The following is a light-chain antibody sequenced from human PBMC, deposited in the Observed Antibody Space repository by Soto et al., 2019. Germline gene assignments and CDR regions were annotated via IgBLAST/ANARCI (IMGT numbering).Light chain of an antibody. CDR3: QQYKSYPYS. CDR1: QSVLFDTNNKNY. Sequence: IVVTQSPDSLAVSLGERATINCRSSQSVLFDTNNKNYFAWYQQKPGQPPKLLIYKASSLEGGVPSRFSGSGSETEFTLTIGSLQPDDFATYYCQQYKSYPYSFGQGTKVDIK. V-gene: IGKV4-1*01. J-gene: IGKJ2*01. CDR2: KAS.